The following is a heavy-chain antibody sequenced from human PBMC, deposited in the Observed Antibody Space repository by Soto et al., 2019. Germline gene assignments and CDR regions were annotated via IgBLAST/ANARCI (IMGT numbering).Heavy chain of an antibody. CDR1: GFTFSNAW. CDR2: IKSKTDGGTT. J-gene: IGHJ4*02. V-gene: IGHV3-15*01. D-gene: IGHD3-9*01. CDR3: TTPAGYFDWLDKIDY. Sequence: GGSLRLSCAASGFTFSNAWMSWVRQAPGKGLEWVGRIKSKTDGGTTDYAAPVKGRFTISRDDSKNTLYLQMNSLKTEDTAVYYCTTPAGYFDWLDKIDYWGQGTLVTVSS.